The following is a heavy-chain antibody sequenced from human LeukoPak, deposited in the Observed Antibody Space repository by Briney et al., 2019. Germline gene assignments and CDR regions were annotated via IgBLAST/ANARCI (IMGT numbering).Heavy chain of an antibody. CDR1: GHTFTSSY. J-gene: IGHJ4*02. V-gene: IGHV1-46*01. CDR3: ARDQRSFAD. CDR2: INPSGDTT. Sequence: ASVKVSCKASGHTFTSSYIHWVRQAPGQGLEWMGIINPSGDTTTYEQKFQGRVTMTRDTSTSAVYMELSSLRSEDTAVYYCARDQRSFADWGQGTLVTASS.